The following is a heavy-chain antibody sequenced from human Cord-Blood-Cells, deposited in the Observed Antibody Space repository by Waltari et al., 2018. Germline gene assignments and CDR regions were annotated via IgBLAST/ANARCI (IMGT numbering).Heavy chain of an antibody. CDR2: MYYSGST. CDR3: ARGYSSSWYWFDP. V-gene: IGHV4-59*01. CDR1: GGSISSYY. Sequence: QVQLQESGPGLVTPSETLSLTCTVSGGSISSYYWSCIRQPPGKGRGWVGDMYYSGSTNYNPSLKSRVTISVDTSKNQFSLKLSSVTAADTAVYYCARGYSSSWYWFDPWGQGTLVTVSS. J-gene: IGHJ5*02. D-gene: IGHD6-13*01.